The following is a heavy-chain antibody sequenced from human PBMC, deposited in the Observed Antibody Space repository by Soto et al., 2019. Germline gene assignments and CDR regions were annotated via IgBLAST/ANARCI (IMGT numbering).Heavy chain of an antibody. V-gene: IGHV4-59*11. J-gene: IGHJ5*02. CDR2: ISDSGST. CDR3: AKAASYYDINWFDP. Sequence: PSETLSLTCTVSGGSISGHYWGWIRQPPGKGLEWIGYISDSGSTNYNPSLKSRVIILLDTSKNQFSLNLNSVTAADTAVYYCAKAASYYDINWFDPWGQGTLVTVSS. D-gene: IGHD3-22*01. CDR1: GGSISGHY.